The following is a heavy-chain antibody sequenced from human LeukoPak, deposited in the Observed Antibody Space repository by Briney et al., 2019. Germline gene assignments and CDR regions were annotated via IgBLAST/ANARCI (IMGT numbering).Heavy chain of an antibody. Sequence: PSETLSLTCTVSGGSISSYYWSWIRQPPGKGLEWIGYIYYTGSTNYNPSLKSRVTMSVDTSKNQFSLNLKSVTPEDTAVYYCARNLIPEQLVPNFWGQGTLVTVSS. CDR1: GGSISSYY. CDR2: IYYTGST. J-gene: IGHJ4*02. CDR3: ARNLIPEQLVPNF. D-gene: IGHD6-13*01. V-gene: IGHV4-59*01.